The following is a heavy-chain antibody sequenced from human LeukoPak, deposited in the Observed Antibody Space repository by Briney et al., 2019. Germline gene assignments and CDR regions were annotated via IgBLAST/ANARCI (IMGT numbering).Heavy chain of an antibody. CDR2: INPSGGST. Sequence: ASVKVSCKASGYTFNNHYMYWVRQAPGQGLEWMGVINPSGGSTSYAQKFQGRVTMTRDTSTRTVYVEVNSLRSEDTAVYYCARQGTYSSAIGMGYWGQGTLVTVSS. CDR1: GYTFNNHY. CDR3: ARQGTYSSAIGMGY. J-gene: IGHJ4*02. D-gene: IGHD6-19*01. V-gene: IGHV1-46*02.